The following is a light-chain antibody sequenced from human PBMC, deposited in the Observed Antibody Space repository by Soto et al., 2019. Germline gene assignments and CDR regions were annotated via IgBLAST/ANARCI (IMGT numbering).Light chain of an antibody. J-gene: IGKJ3*01. CDR2: DTS. CDR3: KQRTNWPRSFS. V-gene: IGKV3-11*01. CDR1: QSVSSY. Sequence: EIVLTQSPATLSFSPGERATLSCRASQSVSSYLAWYQQKPGQAPRLLIYDTSNRATGLPASFSGSGSGTDFTLTISLLEAEDFAVYYVKQRTNWPRSFSFGPGTKVDIK.